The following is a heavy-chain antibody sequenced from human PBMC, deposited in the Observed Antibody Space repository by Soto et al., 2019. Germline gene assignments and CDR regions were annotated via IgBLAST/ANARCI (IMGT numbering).Heavy chain of an antibody. V-gene: IGHV1-69*13. CDR3: AREVPSGDYFDY. D-gene: IGHD4-17*01. CDR2: IIPIFGTA. J-gene: IGHJ4*02. CDR1: GGTFSSYA. Sequence: VASVKVSCKASGGTFSSYAISWVRQAPGQGLEWMGGIIPIFGTANYAQKFQGRVTITADESTSTAYMELSSLRSEDTAVYYCAREVPSGDYFDYWGQGTLVTVSS.